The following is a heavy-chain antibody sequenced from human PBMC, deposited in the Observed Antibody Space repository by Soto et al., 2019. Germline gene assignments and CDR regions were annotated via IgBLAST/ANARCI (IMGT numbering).Heavy chain of an antibody. D-gene: IGHD6-19*01. Sequence: GASVKVSCKASGYTFSGFYMHWVRQAPGQGLEWMGWINPNSGGTKSAEKFQGRVTMTRDTSISTAYMELSRLTSDDTAVYYCASAAVTGQRYHLDFWGPGTQVTVSS. CDR1: GYTFSGFY. CDR2: INPNSGGT. CDR3: ASAAVTGQRYHLDF. J-gene: IGHJ4*02. V-gene: IGHV1-2*02.